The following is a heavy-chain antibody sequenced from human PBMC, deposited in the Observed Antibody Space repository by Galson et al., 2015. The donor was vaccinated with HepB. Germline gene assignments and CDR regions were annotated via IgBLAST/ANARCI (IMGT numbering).Heavy chain of an antibody. Sequence: SVKVSCKASGGTFSSYAISWVRQAPGQGLEWMGGIIPIFGTANYAQKFQGRVTITADESTSTAYMELSSLRSEDTAVYYCAVHGSSSDDAFDIWGQGTMVTVSS. CDR3: AVHGSSSDDAFDI. D-gene: IGHD6-13*01. V-gene: IGHV1-69*13. CDR1: GGTFSSYA. J-gene: IGHJ3*02. CDR2: IIPIFGTA.